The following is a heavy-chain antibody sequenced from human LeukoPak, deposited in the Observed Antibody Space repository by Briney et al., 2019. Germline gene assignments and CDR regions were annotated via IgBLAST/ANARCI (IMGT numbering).Heavy chain of an antibody. CDR2: IWYDGSNK. V-gene: IGHV3-33*01. J-gene: IGHJ4*02. D-gene: IGHD5-18*01. CDR3: ARGGTAMVPFDY. CDR1: GFTFSSYG. Sequence: PGGSLRLSCAASGFTFSSYGMPWVRQAPGKGLEWVAVIWYDGSNKYYADSVKGRFTISRDNSKNTLYLQMNSLRAEDTAVYYCARGGTAMVPFDYWGQGTLVTVSS.